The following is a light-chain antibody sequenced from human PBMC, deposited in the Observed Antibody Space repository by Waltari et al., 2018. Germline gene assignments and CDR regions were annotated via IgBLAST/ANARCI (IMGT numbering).Light chain of an antibody. CDR1: QSLLHSNGYNY. CDR3: MQALQTPPT. J-gene: IGKJ5*01. Sequence: DIVMTQSPLSLPVTPGEPASLPCRSSQSLLHSNGYNYLDWYLQKPGQSPQLLIYLGSNRASGVPDRFSGSGSGTDFTLKISRVEAEDVGVYYCMQALQTPPTFGQGTRLEIK. V-gene: IGKV2-28*01. CDR2: LGS.